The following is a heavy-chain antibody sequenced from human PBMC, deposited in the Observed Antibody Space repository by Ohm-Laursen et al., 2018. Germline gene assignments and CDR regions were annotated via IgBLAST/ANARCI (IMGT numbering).Heavy chain of an antibody. CDR3: ARVNWTPDY. CDR2: IYRSGST. D-gene: IGHD1-1*01. V-gene: IGHV4-38-2*01. Sequence: SDTLSLTCAVSGYSISSGYHWDWIRQSPGKGLEWIGSIYRSGSTYYNPSLMSRVLISVDTSKNKFSLRLSSVTAADTAVYYCARVNWTPDYWGQGTLVTVSS. CDR1: GYSISSGYH. J-gene: IGHJ4*02.